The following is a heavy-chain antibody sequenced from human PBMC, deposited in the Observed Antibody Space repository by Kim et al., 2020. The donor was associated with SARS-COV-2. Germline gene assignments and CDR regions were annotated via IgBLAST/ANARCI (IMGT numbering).Heavy chain of an antibody. Sequence: GGSLRLSCAASGFTFSSYAMSWVRQAPGKGLEWVAAISGSGGSTYYADAVKGRFTISRDNYKNTLYLQMNSLSAEDTAVYYCAKALLPYYYDSSGYSWGQGTLVTVSS. J-gene: IGHJ5*02. CDR1: GFTFSSYA. CDR2: ISGSGGST. D-gene: IGHD3-22*01. V-gene: IGHV3-23*01. CDR3: AKALLPYYYDSSGYS.